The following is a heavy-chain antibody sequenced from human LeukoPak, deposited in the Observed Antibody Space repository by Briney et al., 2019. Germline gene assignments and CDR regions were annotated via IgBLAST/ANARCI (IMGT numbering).Heavy chain of an antibody. Sequence: PGGSLRLSCQASGFTFSNSAMSWFRQAPGKGLEWVSTLSGSGITTYYADSVKGRFTISRDNSKNTLYLQMNSLRADDTAVYYCAKGIYSSGWSYFDYWGHGTLVTVSS. V-gene: IGHV3-23*01. CDR3: AKGIYSSGWSYFDY. J-gene: IGHJ4*01. D-gene: IGHD6-19*01. CDR1: GFTFSNSA. CDR2: LSGSGITT.